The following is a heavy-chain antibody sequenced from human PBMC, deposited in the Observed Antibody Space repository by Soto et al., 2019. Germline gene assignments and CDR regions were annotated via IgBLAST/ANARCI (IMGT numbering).Heavy chain of an antibody. J-gene: IGHJ4*02. D-gene: IGHD3-22*01. CDR2: IDPSDSQT. CDR3: ARQIYDSDTGPNFQYYFDS. Sequence: PGESLKISCKGSGYSFAGYWITWVRQKPGKGLEWMGRIDPSDSQTYYSPSFRGHVTISATKSITTVFLQWSSLRASDTTMYYCARQIYDSDTGPNFQYYFDSWGQGTPVTVSS. CDR1: GYSFAGYW. V-gene: IGHV5-10-1*01.